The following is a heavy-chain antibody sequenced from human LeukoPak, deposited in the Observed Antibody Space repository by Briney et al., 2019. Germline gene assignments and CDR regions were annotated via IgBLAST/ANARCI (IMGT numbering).Heavy chain of an antibody. J-gene: IGHJ4*02. D-gene: IGHD5-18*01. Sequence: PGGSLRLSCAASGFTFSSYAMSWVRQAPGKGLEWVSAISGSGGSTYYADSVKGRFTISRDNSKNTLYLQMNSLRAEDTAVYYCAKGGVIQLWLVGGLYYFDYWGQGTLVTVSS. V-gene: IGHV3-23*01. CDR3: AKGGVIQLWLVGGLYYFDY. CDR2: ISGSGGST. CDR1: GFTFSSYA.